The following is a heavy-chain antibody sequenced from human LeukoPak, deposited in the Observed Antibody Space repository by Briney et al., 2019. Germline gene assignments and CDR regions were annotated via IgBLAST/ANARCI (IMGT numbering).Heavy chain of an antibody. CDR2: IYYSGST. Sequence: SETLSLTCTVSGGSISSGSYCWGWIRQPPGKGLEWIGSIYYSGSTYDNPFINSRVTIFVDTSNNQFSLMLSFVTAADTVEYYCAGSVAIFERGYISWYFDYWGQGTLVTVSS. CDR3: AGSVAIFERGYISWYFDY. D-gene: IGHD2/OR15-2a*01. V-gene: IGHV4-39*01. J-gene: IGHJ4*02. CDR1: GGSISSGSYC.